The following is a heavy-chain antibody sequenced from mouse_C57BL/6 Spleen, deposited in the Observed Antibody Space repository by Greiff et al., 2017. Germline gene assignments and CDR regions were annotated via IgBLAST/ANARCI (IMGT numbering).Heavy chain of an antibody. J-gene: IGHJ2*01. CDR2: INPSNGGT. D-gene: IGHD2-5*01. CDR1: GYTFTSYW. Sequence: QVQLQQSGPELVKPGASVKISCKASGYTFTSYWMHWVKQRPGQGLEWIGNINPSNGGTNYNEKFKSKATLAVDKSYSTAYMQLSSLTSEDTAVYYCARDGSNYYFDYWGQGTILTVSS. V-gene: IGHV1-53*01. CDR3: ARDGSNYYFDY.